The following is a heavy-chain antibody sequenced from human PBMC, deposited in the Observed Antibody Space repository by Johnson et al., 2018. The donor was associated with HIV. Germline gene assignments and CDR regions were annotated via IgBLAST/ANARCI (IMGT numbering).Heavy chain of an antibody. Sequence: VQLVESGGGVVRPGGSLRLSCAASGFTFDDYGMSWVRQAPGKGLEWVSGINWNGGSTGYADSVKGRFTISRDNAKNTLYLQMNSLRAEDTAVYYCARDKAVGYSSGWHAFDIWGQGTMVTVSS. CDR3: ARDKAVGYSSGWHAFDI. CDR2: INWNGGST. J-gene: IGHJ3*02. CDR1: GFTFDDYG. D-gene: IGHD6-19*01. V-gene: IGHV3-20*04.